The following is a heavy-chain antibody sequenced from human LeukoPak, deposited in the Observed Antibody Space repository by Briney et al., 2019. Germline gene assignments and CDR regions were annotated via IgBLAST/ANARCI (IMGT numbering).Heavy chain of an antibody. CDR3: AKGRAAAYYFDY. J-gene: IGHJ4*02. CDR2: ISGSGGST. D-gene: IGHD2-2*01. CDR1: GFTFTSSP. Sequence: GGCLRLARAASGFTFTSSPMSWVRQAPGRGLGWVSSISGSGGSTYYADSVKGRFTISRDNSHNTLYLQMNSLRAEDTAVYYCAKGRAAAYYFDYWGQGTLVTVSS. V-gene: IGHV3-23*01.